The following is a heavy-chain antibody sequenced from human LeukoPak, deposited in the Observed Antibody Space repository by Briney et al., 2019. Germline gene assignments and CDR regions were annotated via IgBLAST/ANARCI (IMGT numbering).Heavy chain of an antibody. J-gene: IGHJ3*02. V-gene: IGHV4-34*01. CDR1: GGSFSGYY. CDR2: INHSGST. CDR3: ARSAGGTGLDAFDI. D-gene: IGHD6-13*01. Sequence: SETLSLTCAVYGGSFSGYYWSWIRQPPGKGLEWIGEINHSGSTNYSPSLKSRVTISVDTSKNQFSLKLSSVTAADTAVYYCARSAGGTGLDAFDIWGQGTMVTVSS.